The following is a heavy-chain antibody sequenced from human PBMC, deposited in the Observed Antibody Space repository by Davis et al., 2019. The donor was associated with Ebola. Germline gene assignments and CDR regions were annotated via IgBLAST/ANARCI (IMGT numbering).Heavy chain of an antibody. CDR1: GYSISSGYY. Sequence: PSETLSLTCAVSGYSISSGYYWGWIRQPPGKGLEWIGSIYHSGSTYYNPSLKSRVTISVDTSKNQFSLKLSSVTAADTAVYYCARDWVEVGRGYDAFDIWGQGTMVTVSS. CDR3: ARDWVEVGRGYDAFDI. J-gene: IGHJ3*02. CDR2: IYHSGST. D-gene: IGHD1-26*01. V-gene: IGHV4-38-2*02.